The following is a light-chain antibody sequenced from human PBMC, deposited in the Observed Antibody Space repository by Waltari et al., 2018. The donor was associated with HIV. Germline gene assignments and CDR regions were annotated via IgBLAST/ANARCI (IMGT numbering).Light chain of an antibody. CDR1: QSVSSY. J-gene: IGKJ2*01. Sequence: EIVLTQSPATLSLSPGERATLSCRASQSVSSYLAWYQPKPGQAPRLLIYDASNRATGIPARFSGSGSGTDFTLTISSLEPEDFAGYYCQQGSNWPRTFGQGTKLEIK. CDR2: DAS. V-gene: IGKV3-11*01. CDR3: QQGSNWPRT.